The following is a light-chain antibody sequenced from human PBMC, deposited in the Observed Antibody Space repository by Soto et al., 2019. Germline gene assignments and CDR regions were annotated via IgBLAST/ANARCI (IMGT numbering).Light chain of an antibody. CDR1: QSISSW. V-gene: IGKV1-5*03. J-gene: IGKJ1*01. CDR3: QQYNSYSPT. CDR2: KAS. Sequence: DIQMTQSPSTLYASVGARVTITCRASQSISSWLAWYQQKPGKAPKLLIYKASSLESGGPSRFSGSVSGTEFTLTISSLKPDDLATYYCQQYNSYSPTCGQGTKVEI.